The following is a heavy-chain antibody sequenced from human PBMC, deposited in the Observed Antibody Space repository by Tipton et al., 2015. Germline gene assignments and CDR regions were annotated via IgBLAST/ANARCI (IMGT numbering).Heavy chain of an antibody. D-gene: IGHD2-15*01. CDR1: IFSFNIFA. CDR3: ARDLGSGNPFDY. V-gene: IGHV3-7*01. CDR2: IRQEGSDK. J-gene: IGHJ4*02. Sequence: SLRLSCAASIFSFNIFAMSWVRQAPGKGLEWVANIRQEGSDKYYVDSVKGRFTISRDNAENSLYLQMSSLRAEDTAVYYCARDLGSGNPFDYWGQGTLVTVSS.